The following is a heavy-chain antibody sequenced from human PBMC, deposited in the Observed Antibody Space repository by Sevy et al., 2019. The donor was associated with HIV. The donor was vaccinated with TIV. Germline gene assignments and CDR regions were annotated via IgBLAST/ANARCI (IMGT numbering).Heavy chain of an antibody. CDR1: GGSFSGYY. CDR2: INHSGST. V-gene: IGHV4-34*01. J-gene: IGHJ6*02. Sequence: SETLSLTCAVYGGSFSGYYWSWIRQPPGKGLEWIGEINHSGSTNYNPSLKSRVTISVDTSKNQFSLKLSSVTAAYTAVYYCARGGGYSYGYYYYYYGMDVWGQGTTVTVSS. CDR3: ARGGGYSYGYYYYYYGMDV. D-gene: IGHD5-18*01.